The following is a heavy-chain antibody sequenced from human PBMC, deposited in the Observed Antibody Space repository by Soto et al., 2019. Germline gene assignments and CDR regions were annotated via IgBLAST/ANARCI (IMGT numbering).Heavy chain of an antibody. J-gene: IGHJ4*02. CDR1: GGSLSSSSW. D-gene: IGHD2-8*01. CDR2: IFYSGST. V-gene: IGHV4-4*02. CDR3: VHHGGVPYYHDF. Sequence: SETLSLTCAVSGGSLSSSSWWSWVRQPPGKTLEWLGEIFYSGSTKYNPSLNSRVTISADQSKNDFSLRLSSVTAADTAVYYCVHHGGVPYYHDFWGQGMLVTVSS.